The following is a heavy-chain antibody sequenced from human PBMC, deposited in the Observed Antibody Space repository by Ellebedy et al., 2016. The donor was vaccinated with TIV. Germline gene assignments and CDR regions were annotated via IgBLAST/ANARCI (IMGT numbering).Heavy chain of an antibody. V-gene: IGHV1-2*02. CDR1: GYTFTGYY. CDR2: INPNSSDT. Sequence: AASVKVSCKASGYTFTGYYMHWVRQAPGQGLEWMGWINPNSSDTKYAQKFQGRVTMTRDPSISTAYMELSRLISDDTAVYYCVRDLTNYGSSSYWGQGTLVTVSS. CDR3: VRDLTNYGSSSY. J-gene: IGHJ4*02. D-gene: IGHD3-22*01.